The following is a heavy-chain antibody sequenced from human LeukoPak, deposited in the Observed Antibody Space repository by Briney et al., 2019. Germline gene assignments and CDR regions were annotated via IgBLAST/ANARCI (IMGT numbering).Heavy chain of an antibody. CDR3: ARSSGYYLYYFDY. CDR2: IYTSGST. D-gene: IGHD3-22*01. CDR1: GGAISSGSYY. V-gene: IGHV4-61*02. Sequence: SQTLSLTYTASGGAISSGSYYWSWIRQPAGKGLEWIGRIYTSGSTNYNPSLKSRVTISVDTSKNQFSLKLSSVTAADTAVYYCARSSGYYLYYFDYWGQGTLVTVSS. J-gene: IGHJ4*02.